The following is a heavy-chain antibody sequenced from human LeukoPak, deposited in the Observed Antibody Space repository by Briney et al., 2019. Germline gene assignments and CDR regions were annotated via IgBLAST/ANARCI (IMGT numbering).Heavy chain of an antibody. CDR3: ARQPTSGVGTYYFDY. D-gene: IGHD3-10*01. J-gene: IGHJ4*02. CDR1: GYSFTSYW. Sequence: GESLKISCKGSGYSFTSYWIGWVRQMPGKGLEWMGIIYPGDSDTRYSPSFQGQVTISADKSISTAYLQWSSLKASDTAMYYCARQPTSGVGTYYFDYWGQGTLVTVSS. CDR2: IYPGDSDT. V-gene: IGHV5-51*01.